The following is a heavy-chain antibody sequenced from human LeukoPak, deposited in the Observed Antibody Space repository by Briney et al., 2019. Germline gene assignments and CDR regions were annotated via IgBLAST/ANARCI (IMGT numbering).Heavy chain of an antibody. D-gene: IGHD7-27*01. Sequence: PGGSLRLSCAASGFTFSSYAMHWVRQAPGKGLEWVAVISYDGSNKYYADSVKGRFTISRDNSKNTLYLQMNSLRAEDTAVYYCARDRLGTYFDYWGQGALVTVSS. CDR3: ARDRLGTYFDY. CDR1: GFTFSSYA. J-gene: IGHJ4*02. V-gene: IGHV3-30*04. CDR2: ISYDGSNK.